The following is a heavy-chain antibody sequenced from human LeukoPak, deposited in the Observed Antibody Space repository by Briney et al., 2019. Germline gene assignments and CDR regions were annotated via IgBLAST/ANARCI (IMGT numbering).Heavy chain of an antibody. CDR1: GYTFTSYG. CDR3: ARLPSAAGTLDY. CDR2: ISAYNGNT. V-gene: IGHV1-18*01. Sequence: ASVKVSCKASGYTFTSYGISWVRQAPGQGLEWMAWISAYNGNTNYAQKLQGRVTMTRDTSTSTAYMELRSLRSDDTAVYYCARLPSAAGTLDYWGQGTLVTVSS. D-gene: IGHD6-13*01. J-gene: IGHJ4*02.